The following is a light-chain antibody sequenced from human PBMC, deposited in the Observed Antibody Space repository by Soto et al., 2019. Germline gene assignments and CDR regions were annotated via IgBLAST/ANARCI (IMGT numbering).Light chain of an antibody. Sequence: EIVMTQSPGTLSVSPGEGATLSCRASQSVSGNLAWYQQKPGQAPRLLIYGASTRATGIPDRFSGSGSGTDFTLTVSRLEPEDFAVYYCQQFGDSLTFGGGTKVDIK. CDR2: GAS. CDR1: QSVSGN. CDR3: QQFGDSLT. J-gene: IGKJ4*01. V-gene: IGKV3-20*01.